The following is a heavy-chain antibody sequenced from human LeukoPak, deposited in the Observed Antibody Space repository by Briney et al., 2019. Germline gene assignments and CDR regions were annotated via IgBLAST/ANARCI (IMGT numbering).Heavy chain of an antibody. CDR3: ARDQTTVTTWSAFDI. D-gene: IGHD4-17*01. CDR1: SGSISSYY. Sequence: SETLSLTCTVSSGSISSYYWSWIRQPPGKGLEWIGYIYYSGSTNYNPSLKSRVTISVDTSKNQFSLKLSSVTAADTAVYYCARDQTTVTTWSAFDIWGQGTMVTVSS. CDR2: IYYSGST. V-gene: IGHV4-59*01. J-gene: IGHJ3*02.